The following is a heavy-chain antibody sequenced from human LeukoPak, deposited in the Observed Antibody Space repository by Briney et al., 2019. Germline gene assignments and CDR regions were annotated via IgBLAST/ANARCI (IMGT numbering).Heavy chain of an antibody. CDR3: ARDGLRINWYFDL. Sequence: SETLSLTCTVSGGSISSGGYYWSWIRQPPGKGLEWIGYIYHSGSTYYNPSLKSRVTISVDRSKNQFSLKLSSVTAADTAVYYCARDGLRINWYFDLWGRGTLVTVSS. CDR1: GGSISSGGYY. D-gene: IGHD4-17*01. J-gene: IGHJ2*01. V-gene: IGHV4-30-2*01. CDR2: IYHSGST.